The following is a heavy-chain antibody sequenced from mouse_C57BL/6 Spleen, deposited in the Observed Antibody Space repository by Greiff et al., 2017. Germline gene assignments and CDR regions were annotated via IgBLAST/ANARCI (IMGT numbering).Heavy chain of an antibody. J-gene: IGHJ2*01. CDR3: ARDAGGFFDY. CDR1: GFTFSDFY. CDR2: SRNKANDYTT. V-gene: IGHV7-1*01. Sequence: EVKLMDSGGGLVQSGRSLRLSCATSGFTFSDFYMEWVRQAPGKGLEWIAASRNKANDYTTEYSASVKGRFIVSRDTSQSILYLQMNALRAEDTAIYYCARDAGGFFDYWGQGTTLTVSS.